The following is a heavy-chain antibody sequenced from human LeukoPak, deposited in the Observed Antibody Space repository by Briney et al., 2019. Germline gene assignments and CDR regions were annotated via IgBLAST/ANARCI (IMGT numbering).Heavy chain of an antibody. V-gene: IGHV4-34*01. J-gene: IGHJ4*02. CDR1: GGSFSGYY. Sequence: SETLSLTCAVYGGSFSGYYWSWIRQPPGKGLEWIGEINHSGSTNYNPSLKSRVTISVDTSKNQFSLKLSSVTAAGTAVYYCARGVAVIATLYYFDYWGQGTLVTVSS. CDR2: INHSGST. D-gene: IGHD2-21*01. CDR3: ARGVAVIATLYYFDY.